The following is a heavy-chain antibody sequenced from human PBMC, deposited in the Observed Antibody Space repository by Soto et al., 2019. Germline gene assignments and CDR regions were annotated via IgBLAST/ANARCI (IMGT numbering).Heavy chain of an antibody. CDR2: IYYSGST. CDR1: GGSISSYY. D-gene: IGHD3-3*01. Sequence: QVQLQESGPGLVKPSETLSLTCTVSGGSISSYYWSWIRQPPGKGLEWIGYIYYSGSTNYNPSLKSRVTLSVDTSKNQFSLKLSSVTAADTAVYYCARVEAYDFLMDVWGQGTTVTVSS. CDR3: ARVEAYDFLMDV. V-gene: IGHV4-59*01. J-gene: IGHJ6*02.